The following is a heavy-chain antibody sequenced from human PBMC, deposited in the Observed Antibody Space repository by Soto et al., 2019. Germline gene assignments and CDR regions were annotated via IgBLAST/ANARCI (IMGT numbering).Heavy chain of an antibody. D-gene: IGHD1-26*01. J-gene: IGHJ4*02. V-gene: IGHV1-69*01. CDR1: GCTFSSYS. CDR3: ARDGGRHSGGIDY. Sequence: QVQLVESGAEVKKPGSSVKVSCKASGCTFSSYSINWVRQAPGQGLEWMGEIITIFATANYAQKFKGRVTITTDESTSTAYMELSSLRSEDTAVYYCARDGGRHSGGIDYWGQGTLVTVSS. CDR2: IITIFATA.